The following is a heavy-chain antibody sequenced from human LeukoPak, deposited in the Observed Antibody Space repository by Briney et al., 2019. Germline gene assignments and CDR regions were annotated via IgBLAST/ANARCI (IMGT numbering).Heavy chain of an antibody. CDR1: GFTFSNAW. CDR3: TTDYGPYYYYYYMDV. D-gene: IGHD3-10*01. J-gene: IGHJ6*03. V-gene: IGHV3-15*01. CDR2: IKSKTDGGTT. Sequence: GGSLRLSCAASGFTFSNAWMSWVRQAPGKGLEWVGRIKSKTDGGTTDYAAPVKGRFTISRDDSKNTLYLQMNSLKTEDTAVYYCTTDYGPYYYYYYMDVWGKGTTVTVSS.